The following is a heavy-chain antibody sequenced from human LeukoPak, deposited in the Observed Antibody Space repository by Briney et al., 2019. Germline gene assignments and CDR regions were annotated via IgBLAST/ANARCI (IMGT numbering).Heavy chain of an antibody. V-gene: IGHV3-11*01. CDR2: ISNTGNTI. D-gene: IGHD3-3*01. CDR3: ARDRHILEWLFKLHY. J-gene: IGHJ4*02. Sequence: GGALRLSCAASGFAYSDYYMSWIRQAPGKGLEWVSYISNTGNTIYYADSVKGRFTISRDNAKNLLYLQMNSLRAEDTAVYYCARDRHILEWLFKLHYWGQGTLVTVSS. CDR1: GFAYSDYY.